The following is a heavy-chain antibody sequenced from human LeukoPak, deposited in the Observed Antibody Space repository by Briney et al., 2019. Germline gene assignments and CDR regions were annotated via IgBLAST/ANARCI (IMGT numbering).Heavy chain of an antibody. J-gene: IGHJ5*02. D-gene: IGHD4-17*01. Sequence: GGSLRLSCAASEFTFSSYAMTWVRQAPGKGLEWVSAISGSGGSTYYADSVKGRFTISRDDSKNTQYLQINSLRAEDTAVYYCARGSVDGDYLFSWGQGTLVTVSS. CDR1: EFTFSSYA. CDR2: ISGSGGST. CDR3: ARGSVDGDYLFS. V-gene: IGHV3-23*01.